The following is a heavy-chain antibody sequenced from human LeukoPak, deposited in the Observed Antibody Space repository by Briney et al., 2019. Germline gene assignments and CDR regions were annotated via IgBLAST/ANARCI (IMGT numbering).Heavy chain of an antibody. CDR2: IYYSGRT. CDR3: ARPFYSGRRNWFDP. Sequence: SETLSLTCSVSGGSISSYYWSWIRQPPGKGLEWIGYIYYSGRTSYNPSLKSRVTISVDTSKNQFSLKLSSVTAADTAVYYCARPFYSGRRNWFDPWGQGTLVTVSS. J-gene: IGHJ5*02. V-gene: IGHV4-59*12. CDR1: GGSISSYY. D-gene: IGHD2-15*01.